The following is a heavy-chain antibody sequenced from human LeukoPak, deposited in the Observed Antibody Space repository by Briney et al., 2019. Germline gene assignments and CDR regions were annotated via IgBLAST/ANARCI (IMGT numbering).Heavy chain of an antibody. J-gene: IGHJ6*02. CDR2: INHSGST. CDR3: ARGVVVVVAATDYYYYYGMDV. V-gene: IGHV4-34*01. CDR1: GGSLSGYY. D-gene: IGHD2-15*01. Sequence: PSETLSLTRAVYGGSLSGYYWSWIRQPPGKGLEWIGEINHSGSTNYNPSLKSRVTISVDTSKNQFSLKLSSVTAADTAVYYCARGVVVVVAATDYYYYYGMDVWGQGTTVTVSS.